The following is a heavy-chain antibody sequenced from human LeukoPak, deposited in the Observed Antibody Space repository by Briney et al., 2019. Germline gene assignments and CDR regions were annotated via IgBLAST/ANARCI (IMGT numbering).Heavy chain of an antibody. CDR1: GYTFTSHY. J-gene: IGHJ4*02. CDR3: ARGGTVVVF. V-gene: IGHV1-46*01. Sequence: ASVKVSCKASGYTFTSHYMHWVRQAPGQGLEWMGILKPGGASPSYAQKFQGRVTMTRDTSISTAYMELSRLRSDDTAVYYCARGGTVVVFWGQGTLVTVSS. CDR2: LKPGGASP. D-gene: IGHD3-22*01.